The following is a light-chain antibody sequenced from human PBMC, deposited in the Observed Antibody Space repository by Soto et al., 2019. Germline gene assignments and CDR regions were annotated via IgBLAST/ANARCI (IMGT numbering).Light chain of an antibody. CDR1: QSISSY. J-gene: IGKJ1*01. Sequence: DIQMTQSPSSLSASVGGRATITCRASQSISSYLNWYQQKPGKAPKVLIYAASNLQGGVPSRFSGSGSGTDFTLTISSLQPDDCATYYCQQYNSLWTFGQGTKVDIK. CDR2: AAS. V-gene: IGKV1-39*01. CDR3: QQYNSLWT.